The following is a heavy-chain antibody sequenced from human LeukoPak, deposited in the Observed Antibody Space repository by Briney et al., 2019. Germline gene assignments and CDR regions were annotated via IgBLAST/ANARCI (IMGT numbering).Heavy chain of an antibody. CDR3: ARENPDWGQPFDY. Sequence: SETLSLTCTVSGGSISSYYWSWIRQPPGKGLEWIGYIYYSGSTDYNPSLKSRVTTSVDTSKNQFSLKLSSVTAADTAVYYCARENPDWGQPFDYWGQGTLVTVSS. CDR2: IYYSGST. J-gene: IGHJ4*02. V-gene: IGHV4-59*01. D-gene: IGHD7-27*01. CDR1: GGSISSYY.